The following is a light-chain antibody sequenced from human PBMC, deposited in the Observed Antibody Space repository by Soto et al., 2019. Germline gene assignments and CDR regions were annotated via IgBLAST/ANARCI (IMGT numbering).Light chain of an antibody. CDR1: QGITND. V-gene: IGKV1-39*01. CDR2: AAS. CDR3: QQSYSPIT. Sequence: DIQMTQSPSSLSASVGDRVTITCRASQGITNDLGWYQQKPGKAPKLLIYAASSLQSGVPSRFTGSGFGTDFTLTISSLQPEDFATYYCQQSYSPITFGQGTRLEIK. J-gene: IGKJ5*01.